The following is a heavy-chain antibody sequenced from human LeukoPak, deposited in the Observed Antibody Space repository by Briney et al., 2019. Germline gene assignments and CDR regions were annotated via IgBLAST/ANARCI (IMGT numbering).Heavy chain of an antibody. CDR1: GFTFSSYG. Sequence: GGSLRLSCAASGFTFSSYGMHWVRQAPGKGLEWVAFIRYDGSNKYYADSVKGRFTISRDNSKNTLYLQMNSLRAEDTAVYYCAKEAVRFLEWLSTGDYWGQGTLVTVSS. CDR2: IRYDGSNK. V-gene: IGHV3-30*02. D-gene: IGHD3-3*01. CDR3: AKEAVRFLEWLSTGDY. J-gene: IGHJ4*02.